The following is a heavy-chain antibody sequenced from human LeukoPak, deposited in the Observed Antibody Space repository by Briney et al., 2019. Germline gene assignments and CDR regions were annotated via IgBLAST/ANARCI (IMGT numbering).Heavy chain of an antibody. CDR3: ARAGIWDYSDSSGYHNAAFDI. D-gene: IGHD3-22*01. J-gene: IGHJ3*02. V-gene: IGHV1-2*02. CDR1: GYPFTDYY. Sequence: ASVKVSFNASGYPFTDYYMHWVRQAPGQGLEWMGWINPNIGGTNYAQKFQGRVTMTRDTSISTAYMEVSRLRSDDTAVYYCARAGIWDYSDSSGYHNAAFDIWGQGTMVTVSS. CDR2: INPNIGGT.